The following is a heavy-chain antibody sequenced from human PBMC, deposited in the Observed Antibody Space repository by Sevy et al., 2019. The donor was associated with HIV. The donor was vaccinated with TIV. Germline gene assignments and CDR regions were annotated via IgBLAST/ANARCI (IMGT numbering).Heavy chain of an antibody. CDR2: IRYDGSNK. CDR1: GFTLSSYG. Sequence: GGSLRLSCAASGFTLSSYGMHWVRQAPGKGLEWVAVIRYDGSNKYYADSVMGRFTISRDNSKNTLYLQMNSLRAEDTAVYYCARDRLGITISAEWGGGMDVWGQGTTVTVSS. CDR3: ARDRLGITISAEWGGGMDV. J-gene: IGHJ6*02. D-gene: IGHD3-3*01. V-gene: IGHV3-33*01.